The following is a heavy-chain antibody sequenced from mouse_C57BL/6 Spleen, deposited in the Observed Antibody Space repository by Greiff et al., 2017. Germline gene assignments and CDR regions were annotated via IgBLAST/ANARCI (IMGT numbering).Heavy chain of an antibody. CDR2: ISSGSSTI. V-gene: IGHV5-17*01. D-gene: IGHD1-1*01. Sequence: EVKVVESGGGLVKPGGSLKLSCAASGFTFSDYGMHWVRQAPEKGLEWVAYISSGSSTIYYADTVKGRFTISIDNAKNTLFLQMTSLRSEDTAMYYCARAHHYCGSSYAMDYWGQGTSVTVSS. CDR3: ARAHHYCGSSYAMDY. J-gene: IGHJ4*01. CDR1: GFTFSDYG.